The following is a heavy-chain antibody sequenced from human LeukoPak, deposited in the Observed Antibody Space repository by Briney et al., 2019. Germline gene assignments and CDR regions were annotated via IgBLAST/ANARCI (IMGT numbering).Heavy chain of an antibody. CDR1: GGSISNGGYY. D-gene: IGHD2-8*02. CDR2: IYYSGNT. CDR3: ARDGSPGGTYIDF. V-gene: IGHV4-31*03. Sequence: SQTLSPTCTVSGGSISNGGYYWSWIRQYPGKGLEWIGYIYYSGNTYYNPSLMGRVTISVDTSKNQFSMKLNIVTAADTAVYYCARDGSPGGTYIDFWGQGTLVTVSS. J-gene: IGHJ4*02.